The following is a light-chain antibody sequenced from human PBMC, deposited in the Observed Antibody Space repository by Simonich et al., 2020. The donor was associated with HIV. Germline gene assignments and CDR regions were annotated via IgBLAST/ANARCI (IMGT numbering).Light chain of an antibody. Sequence: QPVLTQPPSASASLGASVTLTCTLSSGYSNYKVDWYQQRPGKGPRFVMRVGTGGSVGSKGYGIPERFSVLGSGLNRYLTIKNSQEEDESDYHCGADHGSGSNFVVVFGGGTKLTVL. CDR2: VGTGGSVG. J-gene: IGLJ2*01. CDR3: GADHGSGSNFVVV. CDR1: SGYSNYK. V-gene: IGLV9-49*01.